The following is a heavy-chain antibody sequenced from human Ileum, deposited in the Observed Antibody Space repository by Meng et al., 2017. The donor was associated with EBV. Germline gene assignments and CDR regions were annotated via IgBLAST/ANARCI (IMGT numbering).Heavy chain of an antibody. V-gene: IGHV3-73*02. CDR1: GVTFSGSP. CDR2: IRDKGNSYAT. CDR3: SRQLVGSAGLDP. J-gene: IGHJ5*02. Sequence: EAELVAAGGRLVHPAGSLILPFAASGVTFSGSPMHWVRQASGKGLEWVGRIRDKGNSYATAYAASVKGRFTISRDDSKNTASLQMNTLQTDDTAVYYCSRQLVGSAGLDPWGQGTLVTVSS. D-gene: IGHD1-26*01.